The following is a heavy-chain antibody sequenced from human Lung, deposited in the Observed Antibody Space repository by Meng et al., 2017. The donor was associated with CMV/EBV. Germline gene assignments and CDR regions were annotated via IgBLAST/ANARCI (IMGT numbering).Heavy chain of an antibody. CDR2: IYHSGST. CDR3: ASFPPPGKQWLVTDY. J-gene: IGHJ4*02. Sequence: VQMREDGPGLGKPWGALSPPCAVSGGSISSSNGWSWVRQPPGKGLEWIGEIYHSGSTNYNPSLKSRVTISVDKSKNQFSLKLSSVTAADTAVYYCASFPPPGKQWLVTDYWGQGTLVTVSS. CDR1: GGSISSSNG. D-gene: IGHD6-19*01. V-gene: IGHV4-4*02.